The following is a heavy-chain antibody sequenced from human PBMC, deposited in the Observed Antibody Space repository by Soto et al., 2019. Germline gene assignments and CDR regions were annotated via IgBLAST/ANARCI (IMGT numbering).Heavy chain of an antibody. V-gene: IGHV3-23*01. CDR2: ISGSGGST. Sequence: RRLSCAASGFTFSSYAMSWVRQAPGKGLEWVSAISGSGGSTYYADSVKGRFTISRDNSKNTLYLQMNSLRAEDTAVYYCAKVDYDILTGYYRFTGYYFDYWGQGTLVTVSS. CDR3: AKVDYDILTGYYRFTGYYFDY. J-gene: IGHJ4*02. D-gene: IGHD3-9*01. CDR1: GFTFSSYA.